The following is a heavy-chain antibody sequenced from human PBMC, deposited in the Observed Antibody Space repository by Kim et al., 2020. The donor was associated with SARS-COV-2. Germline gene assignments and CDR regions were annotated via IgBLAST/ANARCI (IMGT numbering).Heavy chain of an antibody. V-gene: IGHV1-46*01. CDR3: AREAITMIVVAPGHDAFDI. J-gene: IGHJ3*02. Sequence: ASVKVSCKASGYTFTSYYMHWVRQAPGQGLEWMGIINPSGGSTSYAQKFQGRVTMTRDTSTSTVYMELSSLRSEDTAVYYCAREAITMIVVAPGHDAFDIWGQGTMVTVSS. CDR2: INPSGGST. CDR1: GYTFTSYY. D-gene: IGHD3-22*01.